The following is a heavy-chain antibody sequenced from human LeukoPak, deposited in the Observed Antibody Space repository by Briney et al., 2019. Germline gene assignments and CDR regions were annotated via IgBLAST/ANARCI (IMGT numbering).Heavy chain of an antibody. J-gene: IGHJ5*02. CDR3: ARHPTVAGTWFDP. CDR1: GYSFTSYW. Sequence: GESLRVSRKGSGYSFTSYWIGWVRQMPGKGLEWMGIIYPGDSDTRYSPSFQGQVTISADKSISTAYLQWSSLKASDTAMYYCARHPTVAGTWFDPWGQGALVTVSS. D-gene: IGHD4-11*01. V-gene: IGHV5-51*01. CDR2: IYPGDSDT.